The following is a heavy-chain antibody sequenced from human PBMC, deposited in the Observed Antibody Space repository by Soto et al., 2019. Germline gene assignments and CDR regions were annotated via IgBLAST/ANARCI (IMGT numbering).Heavy chain of an antibody. J-gene: IGHJ4*02. CDR2: ISYDGST. D-gene: IGHD1-26*01. CDR3: AKDQEWELLPFDY. CDR1: GFTFSSYG. Sequence: PGGSLRLSCAASGFTFSSYGMHWVRQAPGKGLEWVAVISYDGSTYYADSVKGRFTISRDNSKNTLYLQMNSLRAEDTAVYYCAKDQEWELLPFDYWGQGTLVTVSS. V-gene: IGHV3-30*18.